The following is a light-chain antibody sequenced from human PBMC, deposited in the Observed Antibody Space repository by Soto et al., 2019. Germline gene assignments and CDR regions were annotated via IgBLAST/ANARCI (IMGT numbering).Light chain of an antibody. CDR3: SSYTSRSTRV. J-gene: IGLJ3*02. Sequence: QSALTQPASVSGSPGQSITISCTGTSSDVGGYNYVSWYQQHPGKAPKLMIYEVSNRPSGVSNRLSGYKSGNTASLTISGLQAEDEADYYCSSYTSRSTRVFGGGTKLTVL. V-gene: IGLV2-14*01. CDR2: EVS. CDR1: SSDVGGYNY.